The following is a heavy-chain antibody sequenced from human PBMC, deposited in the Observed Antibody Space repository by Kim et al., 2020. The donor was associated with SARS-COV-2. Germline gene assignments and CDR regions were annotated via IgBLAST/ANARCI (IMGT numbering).Heavy chain of an antibody. CDR3: AKDLFEWLRLLGYYYGMDV. CDR1: GFTFSSYG. Sequence: GGSLRLSCAASGFTFSSYGMHWVRQAPGKGLEWVAVISYDGSNKYYADSVKGRFTISRDNSKNTLYLQMNSLRAEDTAVYYCAKDLFEWLRLLGYYYGMDVWGQGTTVTVSS. V-gene: IGHV3-30*18. J-gene: IGHJ6*02. CDR2: ISYDGSNK. D-gene: IGHD5-12*01.